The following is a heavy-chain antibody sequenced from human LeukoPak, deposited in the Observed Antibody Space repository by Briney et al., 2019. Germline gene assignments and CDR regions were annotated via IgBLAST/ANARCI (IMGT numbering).Heavy chain of an antibody. D-gene: IGHD3-16*01. CDR2: ISFDVTTK. V-gene: IGHV3-30*18. Sequence: GNSLRLSCAASGFTVSTSVMHWVRQAPGKGLDWAAIISFDVTTKYYADSVKGRFTISRDNSKNTLFLQMDSLRVEDTAVYYCVKGKDLYGALDIWGQGTMVTVSS. CDR1: GFTVSTSV. J-gene: IGHJ3*02. CDR3: VKGKDLYGALDI.